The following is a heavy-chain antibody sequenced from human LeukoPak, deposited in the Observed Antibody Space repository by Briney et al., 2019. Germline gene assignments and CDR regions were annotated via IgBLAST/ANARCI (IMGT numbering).Heavy chain of an antibody. CDR3: ARLGSGSTLDC. Sequence: GGSLRLSCAASGFSFSSYWMHWVRQAPGKGLVWVSRISSDGSSTIYADSVKGRFTISRDNAKNTLYLQMNSLRAEDTAVYYCARLGSGSTLDCWGQGILVTVS. CDR1: GFSFSSYW. D-gene: IGHD3-10*01. CDR2: ISSDGSST. V-gene: IGHV3-74*01. J-gene: IGHJ4*02.